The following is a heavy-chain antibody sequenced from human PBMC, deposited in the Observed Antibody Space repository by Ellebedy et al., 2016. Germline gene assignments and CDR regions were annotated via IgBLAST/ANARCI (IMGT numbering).Heavy chain of an antibody. D-gene: IGHD3-10*01. Sequence: SETLSLXCTVSGGSISSSSYYWGWIRQPPGKGLEWIGSIYYSGSTYYNPSLKSRVTISVDTSKNQFSLKLSSVTAADTAVYYCARDGPYYYGSGSYYLQTPYYYYGMDVWGQGTTVTVSS. J-gene: IGHJ6*02. CDR1: GGSISSSSYY. CDR3: ARDGPYYYGSGSYYLQTPYYYYGMDV. CDR2: IYYSGST. V-gene: IGHV4-39*07.